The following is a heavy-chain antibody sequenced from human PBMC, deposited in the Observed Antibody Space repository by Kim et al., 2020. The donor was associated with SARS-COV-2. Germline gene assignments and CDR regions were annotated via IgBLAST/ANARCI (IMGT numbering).Heavy chain of an antibody. J-gene: IGHJ4*01. CDR1: GGSFSGYY. D-gene: IGHD3-22*01. V-gene: IGHV4-34*01. Sequence: SETLSLTCAVYGGSFSGYYWSWIRQPPGKGLEWIGEINHSGSTNYNPSLKSRVTISVDTSKNQFSLKLSSVTAADTAVYYCARGYDSSGYYVDYWGHGTLVTVSS. CDR3: ARGYDSSGYYVDY. CDR2: INHSGST.